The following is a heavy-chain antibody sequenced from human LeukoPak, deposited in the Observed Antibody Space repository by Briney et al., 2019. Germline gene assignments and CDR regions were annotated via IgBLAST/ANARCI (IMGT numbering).Heavy chain of an antibody. V-gene: IGHV3-11*01. CDR3: ARARYYYGSGSPYTDY. Sequence: GGSLRLSCAASGFTFSDYFMSWIRQAPGKGLEWVSYITNSGHTMYYADSVKGRFTISRDNAKNPLYLQMSSLRAEDTAVYYCARARYYYGSGSPYTDYWGQGALVTVSS. CDR1: GFTFSDYF. CDR2: ITNSGHTM. D-gene: IGHD3-10*01. J-gene: IGHJ4*02.